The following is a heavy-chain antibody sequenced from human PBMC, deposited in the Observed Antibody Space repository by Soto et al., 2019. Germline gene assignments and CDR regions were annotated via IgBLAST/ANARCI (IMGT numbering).Heavy chain of an antibody. Sequence: SVKVSCKASGGTFNTHAISWVRQAPGQGLEWMGGIIPIFGPANYAQKFQGRVTITADESTSTAYMELTSLRSDDTALYYCASRTYFSDSSGYYYVAPFDYWGQGTLVTVSS. CDR3: ASRTYFSDSSGYYYVAPFDY. J-gene: IGHJ4*02. D-gene: IGHD3-22*01. V-gene: IGHV1-69*13. CDR1: GGTFNTHA. CDR2: IIPIFGPA.